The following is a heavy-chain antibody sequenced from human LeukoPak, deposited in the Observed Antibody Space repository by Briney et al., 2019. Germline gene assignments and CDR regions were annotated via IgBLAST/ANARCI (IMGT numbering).Heavy chain of an antibody. J-gene: IGHJ4*02. V-gene: IGHV4-59*08. CDR3: ARHRGIAVAAFDY. Sequence: PLETLSLTCTVSGGSISSYYWSWIRQPPGKGLEWIGYIYYSGSTNYNPSLKSRVTISVDTSKNQFSLKLSSVTAADTAVYYCARHRGIAVAAFDYWGQGTLVTVSS. CDR2: IYYSGST. CDR1: GGSISSYY. D-gene: IGHD6-19*01.